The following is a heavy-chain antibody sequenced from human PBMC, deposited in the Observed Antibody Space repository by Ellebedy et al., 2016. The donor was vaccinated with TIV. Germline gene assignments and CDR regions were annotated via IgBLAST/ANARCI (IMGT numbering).Heavy chain of an antibody. J-gene: IGHJ5*02. V-gene: IGHV4-34*01. D-gene: IGHD6-13*01. CDR2: INHSGST. CDR1: GGSFSGYY. CDR3: ARERIAAVGNWFDP. Sequence: SETLSLXCAVYGGSFSGYYWSWIRQPPGKGLEWIGEINHSGSTNYNPSLKSRVTISVDTSKNQFSLKLSSVTAADTAVYYCARERIAAVGNWFDPWGQGTLVTVSS.